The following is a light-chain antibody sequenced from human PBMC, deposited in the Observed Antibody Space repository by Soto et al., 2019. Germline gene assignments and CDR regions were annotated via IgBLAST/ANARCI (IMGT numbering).Light chain of an antibody. CDR3: EYYGSSIT. V-gene: IGKV3-20*01. CDR2: GIS. CDR1: QSVRSN. J-gene: IGKJ4*01. Sequence: EIVMTQSPATLSVSPGERATLSCRASQSVRSNLAWYQQKPGQAPRLLIYGISNRATGIPDRFSGSGSGTDFTLTFSRLEPEDFAVYYCEYYGSSITFGGGTKVDI.